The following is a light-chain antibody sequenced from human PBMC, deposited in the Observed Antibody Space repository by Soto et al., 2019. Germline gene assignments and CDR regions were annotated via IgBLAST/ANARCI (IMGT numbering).Light chain of an antibody. CDR1: QGFSTW. CDR2: SAS. V-gene: IGKV1-12*01. Sequence: DIQMTQSPSSVSASVGDRVTITCRASQGFSTWLAWYRRKPGRAPELLIYSASSLHSGVPSRFRGSGSGTNFTLTISSLHPEDFATYYCQQANSFPRTFGGGTEVEIK. J-gene: IGKJ4*01. CDR3: QQANSFPRT.